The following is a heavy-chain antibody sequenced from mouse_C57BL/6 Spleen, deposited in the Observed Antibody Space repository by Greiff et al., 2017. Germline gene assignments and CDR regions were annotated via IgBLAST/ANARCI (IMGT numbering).Heavy chain of an antibody. D-gene: IGHD2-5*01. CDR3: ARKAYYSNYAWFAY. CDR1: GYTFTDYN. V-gene: IGHV1-22*01. Sequence: EVQLKESGPELVKPGASVKMSCKASGYTFTDYNMHWVKQSHGKSLEWIGYINPNNGGTSYNQKFKGKATLTVNKSSSTAYMELRSLTSEDSAVYYCARKAYYSNYAWFAYWGQGTLVTVSA. CDR2: INPNNGGT. J-gene: IGHJ3*01.